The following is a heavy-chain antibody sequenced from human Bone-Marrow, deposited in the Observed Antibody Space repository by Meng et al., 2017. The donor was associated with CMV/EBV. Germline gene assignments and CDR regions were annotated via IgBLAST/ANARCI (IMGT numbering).Heavy chain of an antibody. CDR1: GFTFSGSS. D-gene: IGHD3-16*02. CDR2: IRCKANSYAT. V-gene: IGHV3-73*01. CDR3: TRHSEYDYGWGSYRYGPIFDY. Sequence: GESLKISCAASGFTFSGSSMHWVRQASGKGLEWVGRIRCKANSYATAYAASVKGRFIISRDDSKNTAYLQVNSLKTEDTAVYYCTRHSEYDYGWGSYRYGPIFDYWGQGTLVTVSS. J-gene: IGHJ4*02.